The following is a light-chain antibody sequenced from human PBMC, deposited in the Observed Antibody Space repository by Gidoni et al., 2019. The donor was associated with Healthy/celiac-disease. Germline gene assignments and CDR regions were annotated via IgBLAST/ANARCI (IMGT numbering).Light chain of an antibody. J-gene: IGKJ1*01. Sequence: EIVLTQSPGTLSLSPGERATLSCRSSQSVSSSYLAWYQQKPGQAPRLLIYGASSRATGIPDRFSGSGSGTDFTLTISRLEPEDVAVYYCQQYGSWRTFGQGTKVEIK. CDR3: QQYGSWRT. CDR1: QSVSSSY. CDR2: GAS. V-gene: IGKV3-20*01.